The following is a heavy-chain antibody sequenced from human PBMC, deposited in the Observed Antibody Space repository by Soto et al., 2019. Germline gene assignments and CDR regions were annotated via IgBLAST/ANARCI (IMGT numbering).Heavy chain of an antibody. CDR2: IYSGGYT. CDR3: ARSYSSGWEFDY. V-gene: IGHV3-53*01. CDR1: GFTVSNNY. J-gene: IGHJ4*02. D-gene: IGHD6-19*01. Sequence: GGSLRLSCAVSGFTVSNNYMSWVRQAPGKGLEGVSVIYSGGYTAYADSVKGRFTVSRDNAQNSLSLKLNSLRVEDTAVYYCARSYSSGWEFDYWGQGTQVTVSS.